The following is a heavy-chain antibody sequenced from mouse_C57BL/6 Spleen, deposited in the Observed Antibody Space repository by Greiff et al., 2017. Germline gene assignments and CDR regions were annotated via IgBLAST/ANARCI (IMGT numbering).Heavy chain of an antibody. J-gene: IGHJ3*01. CDR1: GFTFSSYA. CDR3: ASDGYYSFFAY. D-gene: IGHD2-3*01. Sequence: EVKLVESGGGLVKPGGSLKLSCAASGFTFSSYAMSWVRQTPEKRLEWVATISAGGSYTYYPDNVKGRFTISRENAKNTLYLQMSHLKSEYTAMYYGASDGYYSFFAYWGQGTLVTVSA. V-gene: IGHV5-4*03. CDR2: ISAGGSYT.